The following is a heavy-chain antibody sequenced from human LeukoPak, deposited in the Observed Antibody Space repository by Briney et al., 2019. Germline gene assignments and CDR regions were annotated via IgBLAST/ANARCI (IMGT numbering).Heavy chain of an antibody. J-gene: IGHJ3*02. CDR1: GVTLSSYA. CDR2: IIPIFGKA. Sequence: SLKVSSKASGVTLSSYAISSGRQAPRQGGEWMGGIIPIFGKANYAQKFQGRVTITADKSTITAYMELSSLRSEDTAVYYCASRGDWAFDIWGQGTMVTVSS. D-gene: IGHD2-21*02. V-gene: IGHV1-69*06. CDR3: ASRGDWAFDI.